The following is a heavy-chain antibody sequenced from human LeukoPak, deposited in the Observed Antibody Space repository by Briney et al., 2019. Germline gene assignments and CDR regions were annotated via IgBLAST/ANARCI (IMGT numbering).Heavy chain of an antibody. CDR2: IDWNGGST. D-gene: IGHD3-22*01. V-gene: IGHV3-20*04. CDR1: GFTFDEYG. CDR3: ARRAMIVVATPAVDY. Sequence: GSLRLSCAASGFTFDEYGMSWVRQTPGKGLDWVAGIDWNGGSTGYADSVKGRFTISRNNAKNSLYLQMNSLRAEDTALYYCARRAMIVVATPAVDYWGQGTLVTVSS. J-gene: IGHJ4*02.